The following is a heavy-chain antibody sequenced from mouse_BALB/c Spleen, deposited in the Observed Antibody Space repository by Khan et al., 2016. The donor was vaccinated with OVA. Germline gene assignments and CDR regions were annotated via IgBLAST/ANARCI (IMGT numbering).Heavy chain of an antibody. V-gene: IGHV1S137*01. Sequence: QVQLQQSGAELVRPGVSVKISCKASGYTFTDYAMHWVKQRHAKSLEWIGVISTIYGDAAYNQKFQGKDSMSVDRSSSTVYMELARLTAEDSAIYYCVRGGKFAYWGQGTLVTVSA. CDR3: VRGGKFAY. CDR2: ISTIYGDA. D-gene: IGHD1-1*02. J-gene: IGHJ3*01. CDR1: GYTFTDYA.